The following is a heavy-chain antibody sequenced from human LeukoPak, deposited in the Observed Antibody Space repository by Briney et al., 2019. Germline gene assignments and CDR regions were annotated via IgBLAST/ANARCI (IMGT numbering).Heavy chain of an antibody. D-gene: IGHD1-26*01. Sequence: DSGKGLEWVSLISGSGGGTYYADSVKGRFTISRDNSKNTLYLQLNSLRVEDTAVYYCAKNRGAGSHYYYHMNVWGKGITVTVSS. V-gene: IGHV3-23*01. CDR2: ISGSGGGT. CDR3: AKNRGAGSHYYYHMNV. J-gene: IGHJ6*03.